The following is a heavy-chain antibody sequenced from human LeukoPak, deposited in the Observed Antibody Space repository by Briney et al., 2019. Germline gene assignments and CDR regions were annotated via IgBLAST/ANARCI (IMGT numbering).Heavy chain of an antibody. CDR1: GGSISNYY. CDR2: IYYSGST. D-gene: IGHD6-19*01. CDR3: ARTGEQWLAETYFDY. V-gene: IGHV4-59*08. J-gene: IGHJ4*02. Sequence: SETLSLTCAVSGGSISNYYWSWIRQPPGRGLEWIGYIYYSGSTNYNPSLKGRVTISVDTSKNLFSLKLSSVTAADTAVYYCARTGEQWLAETYFDYWGQGTLVTVSS.